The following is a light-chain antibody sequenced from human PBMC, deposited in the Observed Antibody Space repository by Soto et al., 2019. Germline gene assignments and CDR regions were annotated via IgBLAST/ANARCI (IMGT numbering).Light chain of an antibody. CDR3: QQYNNTST. J-gene: IGKJ1*01. CDR1: QSVSSN. Sequence: EILMTQSPATLSVSPGERATLSCRASQSVSSNLAWYKQKPGQAPRLLIYGASTRATGIPARLSGSGSGTEFTLTISSLKSEDFAVYYCQQYNNTSTFGQGTKVDIK. V-gene: IGKV3-15*01. CDR2: GAS.